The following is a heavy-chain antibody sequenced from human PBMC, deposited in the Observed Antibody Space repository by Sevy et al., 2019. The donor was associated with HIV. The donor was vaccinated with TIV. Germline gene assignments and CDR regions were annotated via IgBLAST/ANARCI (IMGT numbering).Heavy chain of an antibody. CDR3: ARDRAGFHGMDV. J-gene: IGHJ6*02. V-gene: IGHV3-48*03. Sequence: GGSLRLSCAASGITFSSYEMNWVRQAPGKGLEWVSYISSSGSTIYDADSVKGRFTISRENAKNLLYLQMNSLGDEDTAVYFCARDRAGFHGMDVWGQGTTVTVSS. CDR2: ISSSGSTI. CDR1: GITFSSYE.